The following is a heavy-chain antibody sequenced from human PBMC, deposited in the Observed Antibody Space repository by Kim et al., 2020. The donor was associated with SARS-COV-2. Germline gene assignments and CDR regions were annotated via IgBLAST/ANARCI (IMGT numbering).Heavy chain of an antibody. J-gene: IGHJ4*02. CDR1: GFTFDDYA. CDR2: ISWNSGSI. CDR3: AKDGARWLQWVDY. D-gene: IGHD5-12*01. V-gene: IGHV3-9*01. Sequence: GGSLRLSCAASGFTFDDYAMHWVRQAPGKGLEWVSGISWNSGSIGYADSVKGRFTISRDNAKNSLYLQMNSLRAEDTALYYCAKDGARWLQWVDYWGQGTLVTVSS.